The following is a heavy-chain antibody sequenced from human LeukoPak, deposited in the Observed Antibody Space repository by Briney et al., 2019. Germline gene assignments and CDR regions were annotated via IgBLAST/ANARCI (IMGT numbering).Heavy chain of an antibody. CDR1: GYTFTGYY. CDR2: INPNSGGT. CDR3: ARAGITGTMRPFDY. J-gene: IGHJ4*02. D-gene: IGHD1-7*01. Sequence: ASVKVSCTASGYTFTGYYMHWVRQAPGQGLEWMGWINPNSGGTNYAQKFQGRVTMTRDTSISTAYMELSRLRSGDTAVYYCARAGITGTMRPFDYWGQGTLVTVSS. V-gene: IGHV1-2*02.